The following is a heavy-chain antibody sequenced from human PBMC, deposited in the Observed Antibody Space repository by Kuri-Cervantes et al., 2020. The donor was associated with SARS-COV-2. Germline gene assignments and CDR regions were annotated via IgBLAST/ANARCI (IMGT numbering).Heavy chain of an antibody. CDR3: ARATGFKIIAVAGTGDYYYGMDV. CDR2: ISYDGSNK. D-gene: IGHD6-19*01. CDR1: GFTFSSSA. V-gene: IGHV3-30-3*01. Sequence: GRSLSLSCAASGFTFSSSAMHWVRQAPGKGMEWVAVISYDGSNKYDADSVKGRFTLSRDNSKNTLYLQMNSLRAEDTAVYYCARATGFKIIAVAGTGDYYYGMDVWGQGTTVTVSS. J-gene: IGHJ6*02.